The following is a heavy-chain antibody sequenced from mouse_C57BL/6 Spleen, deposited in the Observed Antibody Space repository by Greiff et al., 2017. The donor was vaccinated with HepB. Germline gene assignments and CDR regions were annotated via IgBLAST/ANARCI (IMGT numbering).Heavy chain of an antibody. CDR2: INYDGSST. CDR3: ARDPYGYYATDY. D-gene: IGHD1-1*02. V-gene: IGHV5-16*01. Sequence: EVMLVESEGGLVQPGSSMKLSCTASGFTFSDYYMAWVRQVPEKGLEWVANINYDGSSTYYLDSLKSRFIISRDNAKNILYLQMSSLKSEDTATYYCARDPYGYYATDYWGQGTSVTVSS. CDR1: GFTFSDYY. J-gene: IGHJ4*01.